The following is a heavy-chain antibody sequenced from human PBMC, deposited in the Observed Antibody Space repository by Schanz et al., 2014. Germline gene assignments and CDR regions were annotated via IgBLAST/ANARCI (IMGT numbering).Heavy chain of an antibody. CDR1: GGTFSSYT. CDR3: ASSGAGYSSSWDFNY. J-gene: IGHJ4*02. CDR2: IIPILGIA. V-gene: IGHV1-69*02. Sequence: QVQLVQSEAEVKKPGSSVKVSCKASGGTFSSYTISWVRQAPGQGLEWMGRIIPILGIANYAQNFQGRVTITADKSTSTAYMELTSQRSEDTAVYYCASSGAGYSSSWDFNYWGQGTLVTVSS. D-gene: IGHD6-13*01.